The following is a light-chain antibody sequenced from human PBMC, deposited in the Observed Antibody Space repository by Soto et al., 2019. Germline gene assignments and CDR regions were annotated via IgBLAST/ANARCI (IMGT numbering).Light chain of an antibody. CDR1: QDISSY. CDR2: AAS. CDR3: QRYNSAPLT. Sequence: DIQMTQSPSSLSASVGDRVTITCRASQDISSYLAWYQQKPGKVPKLLIYAASTLQSGVTSRFSGSGSGTDFTLTITIRQCEDVATYYRQRYNSAPLTVGGATKVEI. J-gene: IGKJ4*01. V-gene: IGKV1-27*01.